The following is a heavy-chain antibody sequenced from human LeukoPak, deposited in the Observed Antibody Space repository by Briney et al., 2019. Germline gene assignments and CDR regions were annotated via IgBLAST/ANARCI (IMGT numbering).Heavy chain of an antibody. CDR2: INIDGST. D-gene: IGHD3-10*01. Sequence: PGGSLRLSCAASGFTFRNYWIHWVRQAPGKGLVWVSRINIDGSTRYADSVEGRFTISRDNAKNTLYLQMNSLRAEDTAVYYCARAGGSGWFDPWGQGTLVTVSS. V-gene: IGHV3-74*01. CDR3: ARAGGSGWFDP. CDR1: GFTFRNYW. J-gene: IGHJ5*02.